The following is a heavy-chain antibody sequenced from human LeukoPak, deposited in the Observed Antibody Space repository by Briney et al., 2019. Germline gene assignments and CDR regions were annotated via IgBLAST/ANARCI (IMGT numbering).Heavy chain of an antibody. CDR3: ARWTEGDGYNKAKFDH. V-gene: IGHV4-61*02. J-gene: IGHJ4*02. CDR2: IYTSGST. CDR1: GGSISSGSYY. D-gene: IGHD5-24*01. Sequence: SQTLSLTCTVSGGSISSGSYYWSWIRQPAGKGLEWIGRIYTSGSTNYNPSLKSRVTISVDTSKNQFSLKLSSVTAADTAVYYCARWTEGDGYNKAKFDHWGQGTLVTVSS.